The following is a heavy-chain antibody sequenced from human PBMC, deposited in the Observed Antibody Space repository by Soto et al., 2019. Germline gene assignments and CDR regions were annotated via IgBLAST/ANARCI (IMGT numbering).Heavy chain of an antibody. CDR1: GYSFTNYW. Sequence: GESLKISCKGSGYSFTNYWIGWVRQMPGKGLEWMGTIYLGDSDTRYSPSFQGRVTISADKSISAAYLQWGSLKASDTAMYYCARANLWNAGLFAINSFDPWGQGTLVTFSS. CDR2: IYLGDSDT. J-gene: IGHJ5*02. CDR3: ARANLWNAGLFAINSFDP. V-gene: IGHV5-51*01. D-gene: IGHD1-1*01.